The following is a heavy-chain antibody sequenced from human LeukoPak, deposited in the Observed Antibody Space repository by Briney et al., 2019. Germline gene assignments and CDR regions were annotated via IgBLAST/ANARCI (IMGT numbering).Heavy chain of an antibody. J-gene: IGHJ4*02. CDR3: ARDPLWFGTKFDS. D-gene: IGHD3-10*01. CDR2: MNPNSGNT. CDR1: GYTFTSYD. Sequence: EASVKVSCKASGYTFTSYDINWVRQATGQGLEWMGWMNPNSGNTGYAQKFQGRVTITKNTSISTASMELRSLRSEDTAVYSCARDPLWFGTKFDSWGQGTLVTVSS. V-gene: IGHV1-8*01.